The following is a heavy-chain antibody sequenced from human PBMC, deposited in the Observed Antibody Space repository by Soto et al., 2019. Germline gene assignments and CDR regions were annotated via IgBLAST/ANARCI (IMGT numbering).Heavy chain of an antibody. Sequence: QVQLVQSGAEVTRPGASVKVSCKASGYTFTTYYMHWVRQAPGQGLEWLGIIDPNGGSTTYAQKFQGRVTMTRDTSTSTGYLELSSLRSEDTAVYYCARAGYCSGGTCFHGNCDYWGQGTLVTVSA. D-gene: IGHD2-15*01. V-gene: IGHV1-46*01. CDR2: IDPNGGST. CDR3: ARAGYCSGGTCFHGNCDY. CDR1: GYTFTTYY. J-gene: IGHJ4*02.